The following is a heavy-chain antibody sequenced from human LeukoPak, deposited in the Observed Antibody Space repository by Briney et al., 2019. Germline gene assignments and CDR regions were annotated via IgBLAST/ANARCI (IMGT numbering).Heavy chain of an antibody. Sequence: GGSLRLSRAASGFTFSNAWMTWVRQAPGKGLEWVGLIKSKANGGTTDCAAPVKGRFTISRDDSKNTQSLQMNSLKTEDTGVYYCTTVYSYGALGYWGQGTLVTVSS. J-gene: IGHJ4*02. CDR3: TTVYSYGALGY. CDR1: GFTFSNAW. D-gene: IGHD5-18*01. V-gene: IGHV3-15*01. CDR2: IKSKANGGTT.